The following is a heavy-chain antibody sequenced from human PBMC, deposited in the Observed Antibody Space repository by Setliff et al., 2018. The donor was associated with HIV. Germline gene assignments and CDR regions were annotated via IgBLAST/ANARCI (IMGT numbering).Heavy chain of an antibody. CDR2: INAGNGDT. CDR3: ARDGGGSTKGAFDI. J-gene: IGHJ3*02. Sequence: ASVKVSCKASGYTFTGYAMHWVRQAPGQRLECMGWINAGNGDTKYSQNFQGRVTITRDTSASTAYMDLGSLRSEDTAVYYCARDGGGSTKGAFDIWGQGTMVTVSS. D-gene: IGHD1-26*01. V-gene: IGHV1-3*01. CDR1: GYTFTGYA.